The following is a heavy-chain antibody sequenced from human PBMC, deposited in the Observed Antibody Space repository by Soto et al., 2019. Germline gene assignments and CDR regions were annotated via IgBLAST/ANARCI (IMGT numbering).Heavy chain of an antibody. CDR3: ARRGIAVALYS. CDR1: GGSVSSSTYY. J-gene: IGHJ4*02. V-gene: IGHV4-39*01. D-gene: IGHD6-19*01. CDR2: FYYSGST. Sequence: LQLQESGPGLVKPSETLSLSCTVSGGSVSSSTYYWGWIRQPPGKGLEWIGSFYYSGSTYYNPSLTSRGTISVDTSKNQFSLKLSSVTAADTAVYYCARRGIAVALYSWGQGTLATVSS.